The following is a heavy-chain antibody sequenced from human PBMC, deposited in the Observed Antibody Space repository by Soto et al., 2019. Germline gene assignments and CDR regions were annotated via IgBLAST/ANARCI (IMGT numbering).Heavy chain of an antibody. D-gene: IGHD6-6*01. CDR3: AKDSSSSLYFDY. J-gene: IGHJ4*02. CDR1: GFTFSSYG. CDR2: ISYDGSNK. V-gene: IGHV3-30*18. Sequence: PGGSPRLSCAACGFTFSSYGMHWVRQAPGKGLEWVAVISYDGSNKYYADSVKGRFTISRDNSKNTLYLQMNSLRAEDTAVYYCAKDSSSSLYFDYWGQGTLVTVSS.